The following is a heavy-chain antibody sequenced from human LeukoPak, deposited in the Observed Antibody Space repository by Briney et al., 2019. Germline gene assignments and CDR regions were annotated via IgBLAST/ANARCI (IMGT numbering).Heavy chain of an antibody. D-gene: IGHD3-22*01. V-gene: IGHV3-23*01. CDR2: ISGSGAYA. CDR3: ARPFRQFDSSSSYYSFDL. J-gene: IGHJ5*02. Sequence: GGSLRLSCAASGFTFSSYAMTGVRQAPGEGLEWASAISGSGAYAQYADSVKGRFTISRDNSKNALFLQMNSLRAEDTAVYYCARPFRQFDSSSSYYSFDLWGRGTVVTVSS. CDR1: GFTFSSYA.